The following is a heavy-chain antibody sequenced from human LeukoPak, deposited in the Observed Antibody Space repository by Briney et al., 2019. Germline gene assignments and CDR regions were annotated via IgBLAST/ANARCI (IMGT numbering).Heavy chain of an antibody. CDR3: AKDLVATGRYFDY. J-gene: IGHJ4*02. CDR1: GFTFRNYG. V-gene: IGHV3-30*02. CDR2: IRYHGNDK. D-gene: IGHD5-12*01. Sequence: GGSLRLSCAASGFTFRNYGMHWVRQAPGQGLQWVAFIRYHGNDKYYADSVKGRFTVSRDNSESTLYLQMNSLRTEDTAVYYCAKDLVATGRYFDYWGQGTPVTVSS.